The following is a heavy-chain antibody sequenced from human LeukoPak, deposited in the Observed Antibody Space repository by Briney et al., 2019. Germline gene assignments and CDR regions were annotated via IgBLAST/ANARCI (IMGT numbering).Heavy chain of an antibody. D-gene: IGHD2-15*01. CDR2: IYPDDSDT. V-gene: IGHV5-51*01. CDR1: GYSFTSYW. Sequence: GESLKISRKGSGYSFTSYWIGWVCQMPGKGLEWMGIIYPDDSDTRYSPSFQGQVTISADKSISTAYLQWSSLKAPDTAMYYCARQDAVVAPNDYWGQGTLVTVSS. CDR3: ARQDAVVAPNDY. J-gene: IGHJ4*02.